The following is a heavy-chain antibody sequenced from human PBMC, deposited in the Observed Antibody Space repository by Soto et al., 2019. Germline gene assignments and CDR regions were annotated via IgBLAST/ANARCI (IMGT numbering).Heavy chain of an antibody. Sequence: VGSLRLSCAASGFTFSSYEMNWVRQAPGKGLEWVSYISSSGSTIYYADSVKGRFTISRDNAKNSLYLQMNSLRAEDTAVYYCAREQAYYDFWRANMHGMEVWGQGTTVNVSS. V-gene: IGHV3-48*03. CDR2: ISSSGSTI. J-gene: IGHJ6*01. CDR1: GFTFSSYE. CDR3: AREQAYYDFWRANMHGMEV. D-gene: IGHD3-3*01.